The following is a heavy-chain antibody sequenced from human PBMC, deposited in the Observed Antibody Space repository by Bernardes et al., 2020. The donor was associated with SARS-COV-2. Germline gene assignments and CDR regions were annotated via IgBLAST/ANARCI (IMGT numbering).Heavy chain of an antibody. CDR3: AKDLLVGATRPAAFDI. V-gene: IGHV3-23*01. CDR1: GFTFSSYA. D-gene: IGHD1-26*01. CDR2: ISGSGGST. Sequence: VGSLRLSCAASGFTFSSYAMSWVRQAPGKGLEWVSAISGSGGSTYYADSVKGRFTISRDNSKNTLYLQMNSLRAEDTAVYYCAKDLLVGATRPAAFDIWGQGTMVTVSS. J-gene: IGHJ3*02.